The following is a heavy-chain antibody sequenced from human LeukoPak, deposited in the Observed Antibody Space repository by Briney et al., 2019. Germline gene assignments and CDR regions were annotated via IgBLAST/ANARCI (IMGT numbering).Heavy chain of an antibody. J-gene: IGHJ4*02. V-gene: IGHV3-7*01. CDR1: GFTFSSYW. CDR3: ALSGVVVVTVVY. CDR2: IKQGGSEK. D-gene: IGHD2-21*02. Sequence: PGGSLRLSCAASGFTFSSYWMSWVRQAPGKGLEWVANIKQGGSEKYYVDSVKGRFTISRDNAKNSLYLQMNSLRAEDTAVYYCALSGVVVVTVVYWGQGTLVTVSS.